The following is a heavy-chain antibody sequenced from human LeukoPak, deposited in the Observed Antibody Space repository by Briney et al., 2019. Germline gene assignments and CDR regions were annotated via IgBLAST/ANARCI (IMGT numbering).Heavy chain of an antibody. D-gene: IGHD3-10*01. Sequence: PGGSLRLSCAASGSNFATAWMTWVRLAPGRGLEWVGRIKSKGDAETKDYASPVKGRFFMSRDDSEATLYLQMNYLEDDDTAVYYCATDLGLTMIRGVIVSWGQGALVTVSS. J-gene: IGHJ5*02. CDR1: GSNFATAW. V-gene: IGHV3-15*01. CDR3: ATDLGLTMIRGVIVS. CDR2: IKSKGDAETK.